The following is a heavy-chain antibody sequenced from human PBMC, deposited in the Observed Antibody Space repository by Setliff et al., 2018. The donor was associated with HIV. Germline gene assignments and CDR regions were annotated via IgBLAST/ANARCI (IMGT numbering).Heavy chain of an antibody. CDR1: GYTFTSYA. J-gene: IGHJ4*02. CDR2: INAGNGNT. Sequence: VKVSCKASGYTFTSYAMHWVRQAPGQRLEWMGWINAGNGNTKYSQKFQGRVTITRDTSASTAYMELSSLRSEDTAVYYCARNGPHGSGWYNYFDFWGQGTLVTVSS. CDR3: ARNGPHGSGWYNYFDF. V-gene: IGHV1-3*01. D-gene: IGHD6-19*01.